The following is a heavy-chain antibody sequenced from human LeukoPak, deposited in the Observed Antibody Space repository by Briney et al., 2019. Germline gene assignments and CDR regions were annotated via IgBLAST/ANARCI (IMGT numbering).Heavy chain of an antibody. V-gene: IGHV3-30*02. J-gene: IGHJ4*02. Sequence: AGGSLRLSCAASGFSFSSYGMHWVRQAPGKGLEWVAFIRSDGSNKYYADSVKGRFTISRDNSKNTLYLQMNSLRAEDTAVYYCAKEGYSGYGFFDYWGQGTLVTVSS. CDR2: IRSDGSNK. CDR3: AKEGYSGYGFFDY. D-gene: IGHD5-12*01. CDR1: GFSFSSYG.